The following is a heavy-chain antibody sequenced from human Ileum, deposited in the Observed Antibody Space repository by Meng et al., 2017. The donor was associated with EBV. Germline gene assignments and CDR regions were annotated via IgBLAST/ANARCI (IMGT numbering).Heavy chain of an antibody. CDR3: ARDGYSSGSD. D-gene: IGHD6-19*01. CDR2: IYNSGST. V-gene: IGHV4-61*08. Sequence: QGQLQAAGPVLVKPSGALSLTCSVSGGFVSSGGNYWSWIRQPPGKGLEWIGYIYNSGSTNYNPSLKSRVTISVDTSKNQFSLKLSSVTAADTAVYYCARDGYSSGSDWGQGTLVTVSS. CDR1: GGFVSSGGNY. J-gene: IGHJ4*02.